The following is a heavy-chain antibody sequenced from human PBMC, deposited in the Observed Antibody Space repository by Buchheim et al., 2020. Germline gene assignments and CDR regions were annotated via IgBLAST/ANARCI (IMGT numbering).Heavy chain of an antibody. D-gene: IGHD2-8*02. J-gene: IGHJ6*02. Sequence: QVQLVQSGAEVKKPGASVKVSCKASGYTFTSYDINWVRQATGQGLEWMGWMNPNSGNTGYAQKFQGRVTMTRNTSISTAYMELSSLRSEDTAVYYCARVPYCTGGVCYIGFRSYYYYGMDVWGQGTT. CDR3: ARVPYCTGGVCYIGFRSYYYYGMDV. V-gene: IGHV1-8*01. CDR2: MNPNSGNT. CDR1: GYTFTSYD.